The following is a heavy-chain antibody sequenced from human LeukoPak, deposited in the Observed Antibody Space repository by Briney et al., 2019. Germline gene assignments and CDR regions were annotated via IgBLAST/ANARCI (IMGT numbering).Heavy chain of an antibody. CDR3: ARPLTGGYTPLDY. CDR2: IDHSDSYT. CDR1: GNSFTNYW. V-gene: IGHV5-10-1*01. Sequence: GESLKISCKGSGNSFTNYWISWVRPKPGKGLEWMGRIDHSDSYTDYSPSFQGHVTISADKSVYTAYLQWGSLKASDTAMYYCARPLTGGYTPLDYWGQGTLVTVSS. D-gene: IGHD3-22*01. J-gene: IGHJ4*02.